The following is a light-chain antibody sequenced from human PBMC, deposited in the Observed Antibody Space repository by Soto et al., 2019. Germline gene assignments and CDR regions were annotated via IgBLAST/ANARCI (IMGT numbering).Light chain of an antibody. CDR2: GAS. V-gene: IGKV3-20*01. CDR3: QHFGGTTFT. Sequence: EIVLTQSPGTLSLSPGDRATLSCRASQSVSSSYLAWYQQKPGQAPRLLIYGASTRATGIPDRFSGSGSGTHFTLTISRLEPGDFAVYYCQHFGGTTFTFGQGTRLEI. CDR1: QSVSSSY. J-gene: IGKJ5*01.